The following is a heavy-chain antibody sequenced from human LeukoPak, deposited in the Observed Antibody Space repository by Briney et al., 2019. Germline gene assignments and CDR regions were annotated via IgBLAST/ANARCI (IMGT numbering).Heavy chain of an antibody. Sequence: SETLSLTCTVSGGSISSGGYLWSWIRQNPGKGLEWIGYIYHGGNTYYNPSLKSRVTISVDTSKNQFSLKLSSVTAADTAVYYCARVRYYGSGKEIYSWGQGTLVTVSS. CDR2: IYHGGNT. V-gene: IGHV4-31*03. CDR3: ARVRYYGSGKEIYS. CDR1: GGSISSGGYL. J-gene: IGHJ4*02. D-gene: IGHD3-10*01.